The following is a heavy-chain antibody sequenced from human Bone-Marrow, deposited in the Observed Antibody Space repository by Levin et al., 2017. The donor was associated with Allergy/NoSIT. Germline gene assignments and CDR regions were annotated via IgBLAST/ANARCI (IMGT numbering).Heavy chain of an antibody. V-gene: IGHV4-34*01. CDR3: ARGSGGGSTSYYYGMDV. J-gene: IGHJ6*02. CDR2: FHPSGST. D-gene: IGHD2-2*01. Sequence: SETLSLTCGVYGGSFSNYYWTWIRQSPGKGLEWLGEFHPSGSTNYNPSFKRRVTISLDMSENQFSLRLRSLTAADTGLYYCARGSGGGSTSYYYGMDVWGQGTTVTVSS. CDR1: GGSFSNYY.